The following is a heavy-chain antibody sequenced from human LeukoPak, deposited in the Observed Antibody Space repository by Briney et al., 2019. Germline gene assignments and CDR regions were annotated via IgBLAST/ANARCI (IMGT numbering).Heavy chain of an antibody. CDR1: GFTFSDNY. Sequence: GGSLRLSCAASGFTFSDNYMSWIRQAPGKGLEWVSYISSSGNTTKNADSVKGRFTITRDNAKNSLYLQMNSLRAEDTAVYYYVWGSYRTSWVFDYWGQGTLVTVSS. D-gene: IGHD3-16*02. V-gene: IGHV3-11*04. CDR2: ISSSGNTT. J-gene: IGHJ4*02. CDR3: VWGSYRTSWVFDY.